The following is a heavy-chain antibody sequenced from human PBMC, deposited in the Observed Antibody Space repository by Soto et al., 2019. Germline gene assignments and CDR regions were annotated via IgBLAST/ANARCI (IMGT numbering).Heavy chain of an antibody. CDR1: GYTLTSHY. CDR2: INPSGGST. J-gene: IGHJ5*02. V-gene: IGHV1-46*01. D-gene: IGHD6-19*01. CDR3: ARGDSSGWYGISRNWCDP. Sequence: ASVKVSCKASGYTLTSHYMHWVRQAPGQGLEWMGIINPSGGSTSYAQKFQGRVTMTRDTSTSTVYMELSSLRSEDTAVYYCARGDSSGWYGISRNWCDPWGQGTLVAVSS.